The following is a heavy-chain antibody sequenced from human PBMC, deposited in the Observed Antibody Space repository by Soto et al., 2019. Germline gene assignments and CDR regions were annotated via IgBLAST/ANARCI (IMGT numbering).Heavy chain of an antibody. CDR2: INSDGSST. CDR3: ARGYCSSTSCYAFDY. J-gene: IGHJ4*02. Sequence: GGSLRLSCAASGFTFSSYWMHWVRQAPGKGLVWVSRINSDGSSTSYADSVKGRFTISRDNAKNTLFLQMNSLRAEDTAVYYCARGYCSSTSCYAFDYWGQGTLVTVSS. CDR1: GFTFSSYW. V-gene: IGHV3-74*01. D-gene: IGHD2-2*01.